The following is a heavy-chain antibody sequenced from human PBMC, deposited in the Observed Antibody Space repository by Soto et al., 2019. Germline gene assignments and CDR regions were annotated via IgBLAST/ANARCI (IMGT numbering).Heavy chain of an antibody. Sequence: QVLLVESGGGVVQPGRSLRISCAVSGFTFSSFGMRWVRQAPGKGLEWVAVISDDGSSKHYADSLKGRFTISRDNSNNTLYLQMDSLGPEDTAVYYCAKDRWGDFGDLNLPGYWGQGTLVTVSS. CDR2: ISDDGSSK. CDR3: AKDRWGDFGDLNLPGY. D-gene: IGHD4-17*01. J-gene: IGHJ4*02. V-gene: IGHV3-30*18. CDR1: GFTFSSFG.